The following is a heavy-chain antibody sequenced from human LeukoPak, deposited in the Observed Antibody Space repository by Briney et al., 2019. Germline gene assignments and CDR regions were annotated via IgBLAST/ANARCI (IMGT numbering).Heavy chain of an antibody. CDR1: GFTFSSYW. V-gene: IGHV3-7*01. J-gene: IGHJ2*01. CDR3: ARGGSSGNWYFDL. Sequence: GGSLRLSCAASGFTFSSYWMSWVRQAPGKGLEWVANIKQDGSEKYYVDSVKGRFTISRDNAKNSLYLQMNSLRAEDTAVYYCARGGSSGNWYFDLWGRGTLVTVSS. CDR2: IKQDGSEK. D-gene: IGHD6-13*01.